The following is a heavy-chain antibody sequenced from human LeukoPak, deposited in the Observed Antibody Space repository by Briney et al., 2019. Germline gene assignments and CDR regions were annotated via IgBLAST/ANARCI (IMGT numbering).Heavy chain of an antibody. D-gene: IGHD1-14*01. CDR2: IYYGGST. Sequence: SETLSLTCTVSGGSITISYYYWGWIRQPPGKGLEWIGNIYYGGSTYYNPSLESRVTISVDTSKNQFSLKLSSVTAADTAVYYCARRRYNLDYWGQGNLVTVSS. CDR1: GGSITISYYY. V-gene: IGHV4-39*07. CDR3: ARRRYNLDY. J-gene: IGHJ4*02.